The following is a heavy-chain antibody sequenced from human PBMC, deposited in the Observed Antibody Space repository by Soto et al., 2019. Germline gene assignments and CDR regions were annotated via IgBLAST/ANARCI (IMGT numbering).Heavy chain of an antibody. Sequence: GQSLNIACKASRYNSAGYWIVSVRQLPGKGVAWLGIIFPVDSDTKFSPSCQGQVIISADKSIRTACLQWSSLKASDTAIYYCARQSGMDVWGQGTTVTVSS. CDR2: IFPVDSDT. V-gene: IGHV5-51*01. CDR3: ARQSGMDV. D-gene: IGHD5-12*01. CDR1: RYNSAGYW. J-gene: IGHJ6*02.